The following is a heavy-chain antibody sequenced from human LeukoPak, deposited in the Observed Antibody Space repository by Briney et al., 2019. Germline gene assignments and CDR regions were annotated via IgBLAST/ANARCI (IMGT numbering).Heavy chain of an antibody. D-gene: IGHD3-10*01. Sequence: GGSLRLSCAASGFTFDDYAMHWVRQAPGKGLEWVSGISWNSGSIGYADSVKGRFTISRDNAKNSLYLQMNSLRAEDTAVYYCARAAVFHYYYGSAIVGDYYYYYMDVWGKGTTVTVSS. CDR1: GFTFDDYA. V-gene: IGHV3-9*01. CDR3: ARAAVFHYYYGSAIVGDYYYYYMDV. CDR2: ISWNSGSI. J-gene: IGHJ6*03.